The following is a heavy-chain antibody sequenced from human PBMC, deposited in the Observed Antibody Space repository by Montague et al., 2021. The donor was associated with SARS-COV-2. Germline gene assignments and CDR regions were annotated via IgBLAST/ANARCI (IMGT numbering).Heavy chain of an antibody. CDR2: ISYDGSNK. CDR1: GFTFSSYA. Sequence: SRRLSLSASGFTFSSYAMHWVRQAPGKGLEWVAVISYDGSNKYYADSVKGRFTISRDNSKNTLYLQMNSLRAEDTAVYYCARSAWGGYRDAFDIWGQGTMVTVSS. D-gene: IGHD3-16*02. CDR3: ARSAWGGYRDAFDI. J-gene: IGHJ3*02. V-gene: IGHV3-30-3*01.